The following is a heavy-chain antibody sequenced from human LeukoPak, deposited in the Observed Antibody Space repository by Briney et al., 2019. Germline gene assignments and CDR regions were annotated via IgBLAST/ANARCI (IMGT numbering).Heavy chain of an antibody. J-gene: IGHJ4*02. V-gene: IGHV3-21*04. Sequence: GGSLRLSCVASGFMFSSYAMSWVRQAPGKGLEWVSSISSSSSYIYYADSVKGRFTISRDNAKNSLYLQMNSLRAEDTAVYYCAKVSTVTLLDYWGQGTLVTVSS. CDR2: ISSSSSYI. CDR1: GFMFSSYA. CDR3: AKVSTVTLLDY. D-gene: IGHD4-17*01.